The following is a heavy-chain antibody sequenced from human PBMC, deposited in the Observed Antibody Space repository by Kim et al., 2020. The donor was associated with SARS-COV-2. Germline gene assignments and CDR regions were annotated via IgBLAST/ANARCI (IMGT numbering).Heavy chain of an antibody. J-gene: IGHJ4*02. V-gene: IGHV3-30*01. CDR3: ASSDGYNSPSHFDY. D-gene: IGHD5-12*01. Sequence: DSVKGRFTISRDNSKNTLYLQMNSLRAEDTAVYYCASSDGYNSPSHFDYWGQGTLVTVSS.